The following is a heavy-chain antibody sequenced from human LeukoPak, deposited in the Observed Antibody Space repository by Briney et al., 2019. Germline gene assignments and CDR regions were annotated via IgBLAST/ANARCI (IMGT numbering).Heavy chain of an antibody. Sequence: GGPLRLFCTASGYTFSSYAKSWARHAREGGVVGVSDISVSCGSSYYADSVKGRFTTSRDNSKNTLYLQMNNLRFEDTALYYCAKARGSARYTRAAEYWGQGTLGTVSS. CDR2: ISVSCGSS. J-gene: IGHJ4*02. CDR1: GYTFSSYA. V-gene: IGHV3-23*01. CDR3: AKARGSARYTRAAEY. D-gene: IGHD3-16*02.